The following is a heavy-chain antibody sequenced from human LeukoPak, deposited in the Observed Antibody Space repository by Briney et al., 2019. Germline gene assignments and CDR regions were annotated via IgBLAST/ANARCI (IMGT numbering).Heavy chain of an antibody. CDR1: GFTFSSYA. CDR2: ISYDGSNK. V-gene: IGHV3-30-3*01. J-gene: IGHJ4*02. Sequence: GGSLRLSCAASGFTFSSYAMHWVRQAPGKGLEWVAVISYDGSNKYYADSVKGRFTISRDNSKNTLYLQMNSLRAEDTAVYYCARGYYYDSSGYPTLDYWGQGTLVTVSS. D-gene: IGHD3-22*01. CDR3: ARGYYYDSSGYPTLDY.